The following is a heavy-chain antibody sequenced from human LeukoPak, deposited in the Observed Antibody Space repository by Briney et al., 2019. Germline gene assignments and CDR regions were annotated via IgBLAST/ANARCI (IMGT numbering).Heavy chain of an antibody. CDR3: ATWVVAGRNYFDY. CDR2: IYTSGRT. V-gene: IGHV4-61*02. J-gene: IGHJ4*02. Sequence: SETLSLTCTVSGGSISAGSYYWSWIRQPAGKGLEWIGRIYTSGRTDYNASLKSRVTISVDTSKNQFSLKLTSVTAADTAVYYCATWVVAGRNYFDYWGQGTLVTVSS. CDR1: GGSISAGSYY. D-gene: IGHD6-19*01.